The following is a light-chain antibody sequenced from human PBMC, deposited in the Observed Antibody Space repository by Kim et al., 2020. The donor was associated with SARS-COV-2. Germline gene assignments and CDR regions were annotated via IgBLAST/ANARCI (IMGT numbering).Light chain of an antibody. J-gene: IGLJ2*01. CDR2: KDS. V-gene: IGLV3-25*03. CDR3: QSADSSGTSHVV. CDR1: ALPKQY. Sequence: PGQTVRITCSGDALPKQYAYWYQQKPGQAPVLVIYKDSERPSGIPERFSGSSSGTTVTLTISGVQAEDEADYYCQSADSSGTSHVVFGGGTKLTVL.